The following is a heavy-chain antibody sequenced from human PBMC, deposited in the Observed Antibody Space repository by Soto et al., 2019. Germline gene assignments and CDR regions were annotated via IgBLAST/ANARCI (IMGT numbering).Heavy chain of an antibody. CDR1: GGTFSSYA. V-gene: IGHV1-69*12. CDR2: IIPIFGTA. CDR3: AKNPEIYYYGMDV. J-gene: IGHJ6*02. Sequence: QVQLVQSGAEVKKPGSSVKVACKACGGTFSSYAISWVRQAPGQGLEWMGGIIPIFGTADYAQKFQGRVTITADESTSTAYVELSSLRSEDTAVYYCAKNPEIYYYGMDVWGQGTTVTVSS.